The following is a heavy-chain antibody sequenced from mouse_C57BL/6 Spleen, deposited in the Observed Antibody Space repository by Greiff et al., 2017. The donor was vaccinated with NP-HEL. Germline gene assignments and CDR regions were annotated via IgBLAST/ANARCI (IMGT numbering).Heavy chain of an antibody. CDR1: GYTFTSYW. Sequence: VQLQQPGAELVMPGASVKLSCKASGYTFTSYWMHWVKQRPGQGLEWIGEIDPSDSYTNYNQKFKGKSTLTVDKSSSTAYMQLSSLTSEDSAVYYCARSGTLWWFDVWGTGTTVTVSS. CDR2: IDPSDSYT. J-gene: IGHJ1*03. V-gene: IGHV1-69*01. CDR3: ARSGTLWWFDV. D-gene: IGHD3-3*01.